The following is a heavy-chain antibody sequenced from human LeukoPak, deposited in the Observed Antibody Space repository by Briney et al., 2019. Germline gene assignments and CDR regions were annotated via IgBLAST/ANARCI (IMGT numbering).Heavy chain of an antibody. CDR2: VGPYNRKT. V-gene: IGHV1-18*01. CDR3: ARGAPRGVWNFYFDY. J-gene: IGHJ4*02. Sequence: ASVKVSCKASGYTFTSYDINWVRQAPGQGLEWMGWVGPYNRKTNYSQKFQGRVTMTTDTSTNTAYLELRTLRSDDTAVYYCARGAPRGVWNFYFDYWGQGTLVTVSS. CDR1: GYTFTSYD. D-gene: IGHD1-7*01.